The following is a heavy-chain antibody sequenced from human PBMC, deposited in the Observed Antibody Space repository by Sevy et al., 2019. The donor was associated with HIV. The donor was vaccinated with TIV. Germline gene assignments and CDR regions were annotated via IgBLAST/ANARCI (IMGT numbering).Heavy chain of an antibody. V-gene: IGHV3-30*03. CDR1: GFTFNRYA. CDR2: MSYDGREI. J-gene: IGHJ4*02. CDR3: ARRDLNHQYLLDY. D-gene: IGHD2-2*02. Sequence: GGSLRLSCAASGFTFNRYAMHWVRQAPGKGLEWLAYMSYDGREILYADSVGGRFTISRDNSKNTLFLEMTSLRPEDTAVYNCARRDLNHQYLLDYWGRGTQVTVSS.